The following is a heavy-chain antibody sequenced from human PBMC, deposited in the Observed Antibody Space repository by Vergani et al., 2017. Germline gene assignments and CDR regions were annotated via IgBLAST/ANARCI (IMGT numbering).Heavy chain of an antibody. V-gene: IGHV3-11*01. J-gene: IGHJ5*02. CDR2: ISSSGSTI. CDR3: ARGTRVYGDYGQRGTGWFDP. Sequence: QVQLVESGGGLVKPGGSLRLSCAASGFTFSDYYMSWIRQAPGKGLEWVSYISSSGSTIYYPDSVKGRFTISRDNAKNSLYLQMNSLRAEDAAVYYCARGTRVYGDYGQRGTGWFDPWGQGTLVTVSS. D-gene: IGHD4-17*01. CDR1: GFTFSDYY.